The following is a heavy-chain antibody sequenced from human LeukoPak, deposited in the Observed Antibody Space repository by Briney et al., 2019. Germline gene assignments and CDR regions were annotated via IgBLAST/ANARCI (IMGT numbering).Heavy chain of an antibody. CDR1: GGSISSYN. CDR2: ISESGST. CDR3: ARQDALGKYPPPYYMDV. D-gene: IGHD3-16*01. J-gene: IGHJ6*03. Sequence: SETLSLTCTVSGGSISSYNWNWIRQPPGKGLGWIGYISESGSTNYNSSLENRVTLSLDTSKNEISLNLRSATVADTAVYYCARQDALGKYPPPYYMDVWGKGTTVIVS. V-gene: IGHV4-59*08.